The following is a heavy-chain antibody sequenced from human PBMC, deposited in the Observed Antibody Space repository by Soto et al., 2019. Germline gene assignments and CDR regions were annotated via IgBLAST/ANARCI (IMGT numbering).Heavy chain of an antibody. CDR3: ARGVVRHIYFDY. V-gene: IGHV4-59*01. CDR1: GGSISSYY. J-gene: IGHJ4*02. CDR2: IYYSGST. Sequence: PSETLSLTCTVSGGSISSYYWSWIRQPPGKGLEWIGYIYYSGSTNYNPSLKSRVTISVDTSKNQFSLKLSSVTAADTAVYYCARGVVRHIYFDYWGQGTLVTVSS.